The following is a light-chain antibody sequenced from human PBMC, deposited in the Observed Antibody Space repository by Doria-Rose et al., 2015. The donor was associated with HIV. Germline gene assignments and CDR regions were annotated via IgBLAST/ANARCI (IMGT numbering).Light chain of an antibody. CDR3: QQSYNIPYT. CDR2: AAS. J-gene: IGKJ2*01. V-gene: IGKV1-39*01. CDR1: QIIDNY. Sequence: RVTITCRAGQIIDNYLNWYQQEPGKAPKPLIYAASSLQSGVPSRFSGSGSGRDFTLTINSLQREDFAIYYCQQSYNIPYTFGQGSKLEIK.